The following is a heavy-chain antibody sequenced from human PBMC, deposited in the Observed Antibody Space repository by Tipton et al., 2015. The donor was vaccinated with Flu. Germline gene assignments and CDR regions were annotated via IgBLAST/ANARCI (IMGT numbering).Heavy chain of an antibody. V-gene: IGHV3-7*01. CDR2: IKQDGTKK. CDR3: ARAWAAAGSA. Sequence: SLRLSCAASGFTVRSDFMYWVRQAPGKGLEWVANIKQDGTKKYYVDSVKGRFIISRDNANNSVYLQMNSLKAEDTAVYYCARAWAAAGSAWGQGTLVAVSS. CDR1: GFTVRSDF. J-gene: IGHJ5*02. D-gene: IGHD6-13*01.